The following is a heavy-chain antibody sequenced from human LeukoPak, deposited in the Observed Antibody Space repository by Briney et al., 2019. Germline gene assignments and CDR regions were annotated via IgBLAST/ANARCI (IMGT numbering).Heavy chain of an antibody. Sequence: PSGTLSLTCTVSGGSISSYYWSWIRQPPGKGLEWIGYIYYSGSTNYNPSLKSRVTISVDTSKNQFSLKLSSVTAADTAVYYCARGFKPYYYYGMDVWGQGTTVTVSS. CDR1: GGSISSYY. CDR3: ARGFKPYYYYGMDV. J-gene: IGHJ6*02. CDR2: IYYSGST. V-gene: IGHV4-59*01.